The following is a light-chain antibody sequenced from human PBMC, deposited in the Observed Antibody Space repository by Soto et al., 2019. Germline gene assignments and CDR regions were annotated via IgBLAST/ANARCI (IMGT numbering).Light chain of an antibody. Sequence: DIQMTQSPSTLSGSVGDRVTITCRASQTISSWLAWYQQKPGKAPKLLIYKASTLKSGVPSRFSGSGSGTEFTLTISSLQSEDFAVYYCQQYNNWPPITVGQGKRLEIK. V-gene: IGKV1-5*03. CDR2: KAS. CDR1: QTISSW. J-gene: IGKJ5*01. CDR3: QQYNNWPPIT.